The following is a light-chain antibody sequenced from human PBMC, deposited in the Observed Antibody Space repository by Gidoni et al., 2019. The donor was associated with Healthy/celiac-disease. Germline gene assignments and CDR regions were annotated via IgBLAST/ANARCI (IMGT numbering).Light chain of an antibody. CDR2: DVS. V-gene: IGLV2-14*01. J-gene: IGLJ2*01. Sequence: QSALTQPASVSGSPGQSIPISCTGTSSDVGGYNYVPWYQQHPGKAPKLMIYDVSNRPSGVSNRFSGSKSGNTASLTISGLQAEDEADYYCSSYTSSSRVVFGGGTKLTVL. CDR3: SSYTSSSRVV. CDR1: SSDVGGYNY.